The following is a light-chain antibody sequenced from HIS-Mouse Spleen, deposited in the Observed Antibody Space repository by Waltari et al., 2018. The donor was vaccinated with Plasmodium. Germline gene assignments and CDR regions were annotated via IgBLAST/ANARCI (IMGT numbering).Light chain of an antibody. Sequence: QSALTQPASVSGSPGQSIPISCTGPSSDVGGSNYVTWYQQHPGKAPKLMIYDVSNRPSGVSNRFSGSKSGNTASLTISGLQAEDEADYYCSSYTSSSTLVFGGGTKLTVL. J-gene: IGLJ2*01. CDR3: SSYTSSSTLV. CDR2: DVS. V-gene: IGLV2-14*03. CDR1: SSDVGGSNY.